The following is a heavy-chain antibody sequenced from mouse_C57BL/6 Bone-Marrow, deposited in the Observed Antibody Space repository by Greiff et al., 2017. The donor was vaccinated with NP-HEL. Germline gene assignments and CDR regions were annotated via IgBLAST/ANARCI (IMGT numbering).Heavy chain of an antibody. J-gene: IGHJ3*01. Sequence: QVQLQQSGPELVKPGASVKISCKASGYAFSSSWMNWVKQRPGKGLEWIGRIYPGDGDPNYNGKFKGKATLTADKSSSTAYMQLSSLTSEDSAVYFCARSLYYYGSTFAYWGQGTLVTVSA. D-gene: IGHD1-1*01. V-gene: IGHV1-82*01. CDR3: ARSLYYYGSTFAY. CDR2: IYPGDGDP. CDR1: GYAFSSSW.